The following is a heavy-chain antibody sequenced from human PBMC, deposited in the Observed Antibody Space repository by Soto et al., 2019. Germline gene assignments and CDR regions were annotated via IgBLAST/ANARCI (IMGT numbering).Heavy chain of an antibody. CDR2: ISSSGRSP. CDR3: AKMRTASTFDY. Sequence: PGGSLRLSCAASGFSFNTYAMGWVRQAPGKGLEWVSSISSSGRSPYYTDSVKGRFTISRDTSKNTLYLQMNSLRAEDTAIYYCAKMRTASTFDYWGQGTLVTVSS. CDR1: GFSFNTYA. J-gene: IGHJ4*02. D-gene: IGHD5-18*01. V-gene: IGHV3-23*01.